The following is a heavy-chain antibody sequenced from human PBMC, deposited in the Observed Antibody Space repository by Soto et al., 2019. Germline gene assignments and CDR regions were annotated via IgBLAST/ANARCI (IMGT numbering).Heavy chain of an antibody. CDR2: IYYSGST. J-gene: IGHJ4*02. Sequence: SETLSLPWTVSGGSISSYYWSWFRQPPGKELEWIGYIYYSGSTNYNPSLKSRVTISVDTSKNQFSLKLSSVTAADTAVYYGARDVDGYTLDYWGQGTLVTVSS. V-gene: IGHV4-59*01. CDR1: GGSISSYY. CDR3: ARDVDGYTLDY. D-gene: IGHD5-12*01.